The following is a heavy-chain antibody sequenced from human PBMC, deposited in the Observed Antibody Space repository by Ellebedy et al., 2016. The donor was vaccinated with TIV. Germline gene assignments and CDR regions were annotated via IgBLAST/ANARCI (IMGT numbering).Heavy chain of an antibody. CDR2: ISYDGSDK. V-gene: IGHV3-30*18. CDR1: GFTFSKYW. D-gene: IGHD1-26*01. J-gene: IGHJ4*02. Sequence: GESLKISCIVSGFTFSKYWMTWVRQAPGRGLEWLAVISYDGSDKSYGDSVKGRFTISRDNSKNTLYLQMNSLRVEDTAVYYCAKYSGSYYKFDHWGQGTLVTVSS. CDR3: AKYSGSYYKFDH.